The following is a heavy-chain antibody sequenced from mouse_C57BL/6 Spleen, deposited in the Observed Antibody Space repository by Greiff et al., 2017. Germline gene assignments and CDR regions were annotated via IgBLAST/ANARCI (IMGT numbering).Heavy chain of an antibody. CDR2: IYPGSGST. J-gene: IGHJ1*03. V-gene: IGHV1-55*01. D-gene: IGHD2-4*01. CDR1: GYTFTSYW. Sequence: VQLQQPGAELVKPGASVKMSCKASGYTFTSYWITWVKQRPGQGLEWIGDIYPGSGSTNYNEKFKSKATLTVDTSSSTAYMQLSSLTSEDSAVYYYARRGDDYDVYWYFDVWGTGTTVTVSS. CDR3: ARRGDDYDVYWYFDV.